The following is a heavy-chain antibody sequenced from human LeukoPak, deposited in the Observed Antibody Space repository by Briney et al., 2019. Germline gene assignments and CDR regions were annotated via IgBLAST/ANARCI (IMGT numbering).Heavy chain of an antibody. J-gene: IGHJ3*01. Sequence: GESLKISCRDSGYSFTTYWIVWVRQMPGKGLEWMGILYPDDSDTRYRPSFQGQVTISADKSISTAYLQWSSLKASDTAMYYCATYHSATLNAFDVWGQGTKVTVSS. CDR3: ATYHSATLNAFDV. D-gene: IGHD2-15*01. CDR1: GYSFTTYW. CDR2: LYPDDSDT. V-gene: IGHV5-51*01.